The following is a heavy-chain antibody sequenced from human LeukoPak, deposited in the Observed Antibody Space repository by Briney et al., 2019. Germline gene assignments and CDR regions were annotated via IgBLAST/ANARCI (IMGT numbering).Heavy chain of an antibody. Sequence: PSETLSLTCTVSGGSISSSSYYLGWIRQPPGKGLEWIGSIYYSGSTYYNPSLKSRVTISVDTSKNQFSLKLSSVTAADTAVYYCAEGYCSSTSCYGLSSSSYYFDYWGQGTLVTVSS. V-gene: IGHV4-39*01. CDR2: IYYSGST. J-gene: IGHJ4*02. CDR3: AEGYCSSTSCYGLSSSSYYFDY. D-gene: IGHD2-2*01. CDR1: GGSISSSSYY.